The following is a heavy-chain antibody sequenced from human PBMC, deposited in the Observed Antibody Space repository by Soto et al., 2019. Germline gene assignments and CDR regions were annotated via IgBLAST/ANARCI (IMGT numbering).Heavy chain of an antibody. V-gene: IGHV3-30-3*01. CDR1: GFTFSSYA. J-gene: IGHJ3*02. CDR2: ISYDGSNK. Sequence: QVQLVESGGGVVQPGRSLRLSCAASGFTFSSYAMHWVRQAPGKGLEWVAVISYDGSNKYYADSVKGRFTISRDNSKNTLYLQMNSLRAENTAVYYCARDRGYCSGGSCFDAIDIWGQGTMVTVSS. CDR3: ARDRGYCSGGSCFDAIDI. D-gene: IGHD2-15*01.